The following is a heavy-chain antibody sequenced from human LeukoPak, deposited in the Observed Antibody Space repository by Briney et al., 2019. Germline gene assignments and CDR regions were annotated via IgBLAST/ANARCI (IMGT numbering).Heavy chain of an antibody. CDR2: IWYDGSNK. Sequence: PPGGSLRLSCAASGFTFSSYGMHWVRQAPGKGLEWVSAIWYDGSNKYYADSVKGRFTISRDNSKNTLYLQMNSLRAEDTAVYYCARDSTPQYSSGWYYYYYGMDVWGQGTTVTVSS. V-gene: IGHV3-33*01. D-gene: IGHD6-19*01. CDR1: GFTFSSYG. J-gene: IGHJ6*02. CDR3: ARDSTPQYSSGWYYYYYGMDV.